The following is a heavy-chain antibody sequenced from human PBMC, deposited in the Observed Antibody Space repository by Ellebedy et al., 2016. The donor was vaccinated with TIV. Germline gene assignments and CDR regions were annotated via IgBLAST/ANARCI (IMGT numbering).Heavy chain of an antibody. D-gene: IGHD3-10*01. Sequence: MPSETLSLTCTVSGGSISSYYWSWIRQPPGKGLEWIGYIYYSGSTNYNPSLKSRVTISVDTSKNQFSLKLSSVTAADTAVYYCASSSLWFGVGPGMDVWGQGTTVTVSS. J-gene: IGHJ6*02. V-gene: IGHV4-59*01. CDR3: ASSSLWFGVGPGMDV. CDR2: IYYSGST. CDR1: GGSISSYY.